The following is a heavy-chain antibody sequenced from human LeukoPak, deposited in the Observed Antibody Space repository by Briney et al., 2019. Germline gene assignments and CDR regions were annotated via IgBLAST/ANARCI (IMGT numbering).Heavy chain of an antibody. Sequence: GGSLRLSCAASGFTFSSYDMHWVRQATGKGLEWVSAIGTAGDTYYPGSVKGRFTISRENAKNSLYLQMNSLRAGGTAVYYCARGAAAAGTMDYWGQGTLVTVSS. D-gene: IGHD6-13*01. J-gene: IGHJ4*02. CDR3: ARGAAAAGTMDY. CDR2: IGTAGDT. CDR1: GFTFSSYD. V-gene: IGHV3-13*01.